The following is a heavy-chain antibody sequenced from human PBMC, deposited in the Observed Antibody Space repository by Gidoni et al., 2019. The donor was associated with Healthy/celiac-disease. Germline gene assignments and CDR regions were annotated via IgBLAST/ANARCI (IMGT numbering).Heavy chain of an antibody. CDR1: GFTFDDYA. Sequence: EVQLVESGGGLVQPGRSLRLSCAASGFTFDDYAMHWVRQAPGKGLEWVSGISWNSGSIGYADSVKGRFTISRDNAKNSLYLQMNSLRAEDTALYYCAKVSPGYYDSSGYYRTAEYFQHWGQGTLVTVSS. D-gene: IGHD3-22*01. CDR2: ISWNSGSI. J-gene: IGHJ1*01. V-gene: IGHV3-9*01. CDR3: AKVSPGYYDSSGYYRTAEYFQH.